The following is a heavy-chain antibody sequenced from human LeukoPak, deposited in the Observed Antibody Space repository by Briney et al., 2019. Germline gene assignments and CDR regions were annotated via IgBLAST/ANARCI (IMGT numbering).Heavy chain of an antibody. CDR2: IYHSGST. J-gene: IGHJ6*03. CDR1: GGSISSGGYY. Sequence: SETLSLTCTVSGGSISSGGYYWRWIRQPPGKGLEWIGYIYHSGSTYYNPSLKSRVTISVDRSKNQFSLKLSSVTAADTAVYYCARLGGGRIAAADRVTNYYYYYMDVWGKGTTATVSS. CDR3: ARLGGGRIAAADRVTNYYYYYMDV. D-gene: IGHD6-13*01. V-gene: IGHV4-30-2*01.